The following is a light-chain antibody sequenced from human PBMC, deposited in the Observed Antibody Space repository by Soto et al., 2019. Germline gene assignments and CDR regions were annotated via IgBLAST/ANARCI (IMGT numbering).Light chain of an antibody. CDR2: AAS. V-gene: IGKV3-20*01. CDR3: QQSSSSPIT. CDR1: QSVSSY. Sequence: ETVITQSPATLSVSPGERATLSCRARQSVSSYLSWYQQKPGQAPRLLMYAASSRATGIPYRFSGSGSGTDFTLTISRLEAEDFAVYYCQQSSSSPITFGQGTRLEIK. J-gene: IGKJ5*01.